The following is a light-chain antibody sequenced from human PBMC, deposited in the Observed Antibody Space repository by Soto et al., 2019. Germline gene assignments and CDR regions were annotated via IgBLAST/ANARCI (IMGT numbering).Light chain of an antibody. J-gene: IGLJ1*01. CDR3: SSYTSSSTL. CDR1: SSDAGGSNY. V-gene: IGLV2-14*01. Sequence: QSALTQPASVSGSPGQSITISRTGTSSDAGGSNYVSWYQQHPGKAPKLMIYAVTDRPSGVSSRFSGSKCGNTASLTISGLQAEDEADYYCSSYTSSSTLFGTGTKVTVL. CDR2: AVT.